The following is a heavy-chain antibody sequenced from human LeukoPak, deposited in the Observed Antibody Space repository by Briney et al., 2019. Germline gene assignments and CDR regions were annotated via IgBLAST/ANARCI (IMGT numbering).Heavy chain of an antibody. Sequence: ASVKVSCKASGYTFTGYYMHWVRQAPGQGPEWMGWINPNSGGTNYAQKFQGRVTMTRDTSISTAYMELSRLRSDDTAVYYCAREPPQWLVLGYDYWGQGTLVTVSS. CDR3: AREPPQWLVLGYDY. D-gene: IGHD6-19*01. CDR1: GYTFTGYY. J-gene: IGHJ4*02. V-gene: IGHV1-2*02. CDR2: INPNSGGT.